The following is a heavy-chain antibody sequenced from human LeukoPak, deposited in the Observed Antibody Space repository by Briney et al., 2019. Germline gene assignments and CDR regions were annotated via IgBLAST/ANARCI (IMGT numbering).Heavy chain of an antibody. CDR2: ISWDGRDM. V-gene: IGHV3-9*01. D-gene: IGHD2-15*01. Sequence: PGGSLRLSCAAAGFSLEDYAMHWVRHAPGKGLEWVSSISWDGRDMAYADSVKGRFTISRDNAQNSLYLQMNSLRTEDTALYYCIKDMGFDLLKDAFDLWGQGILVTVSS. J-gene: IGHJ3*01. CDR3: IKDMGFDLLKDAFDL. CDR1: GFSLEDYA.